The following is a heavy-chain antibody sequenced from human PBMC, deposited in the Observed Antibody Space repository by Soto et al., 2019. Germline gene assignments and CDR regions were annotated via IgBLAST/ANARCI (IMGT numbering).Heavy chain of an antibody. CDR3: AKVSSMVVAATQVNYFDY. CDR2: ISYDGSNK. CDR1: GFTFSSYG. J-gene: IGHJ4*02. Sequence: QVQLVESGGGVVQPGRSLRLSCAASGFTFSSYGMHWVRQAPGKGLEWVAVISYDGSNKYYADSVKGRFTISRDNSKNTLYLQMNSLRAEDTAVYYCAKVSSMVVAATQVNYFDYWGQGTLVTVSS. V-gene: IGHV3-30*18. D-gene: IGHD2-15*01.